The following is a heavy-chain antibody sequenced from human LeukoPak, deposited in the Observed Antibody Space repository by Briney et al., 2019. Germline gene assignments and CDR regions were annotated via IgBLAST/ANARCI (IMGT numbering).Heavy chain of an antibody. V-gene: IGHV4-59*01. Sequence: SETLPLTCTVSGGSISSYYWSWIRQPPGKGLEWIGYIYYSGSTNYNPSLKSRVTISVDTSKNQFSLKLSSVTAADTAVYYCAREGPYYYDSSGYPFDPWGQGTLVTVSS. CDR1: GGSISSYY. CDR2: IYYSGST. D-gene: IGHD3-22*01. J-gene: IGHJ5*02. CDR3: AREGPYYYDSSGYPFDP.